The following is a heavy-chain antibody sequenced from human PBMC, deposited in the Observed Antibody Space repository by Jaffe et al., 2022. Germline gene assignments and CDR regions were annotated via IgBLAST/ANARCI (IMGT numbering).Heavy chain of an antibody. J-gene: IGHJ6*03. V-gene: IGHV3-30*02. Sequence: QVQLVESGGGVVQPGGSLRLSCAASGFTFSSYGMHWVRQAPGKGLEWVAFIRYDGSNKYYADSVKGRFTISRDNSKNTLYLQMNSLRAEDTAVYYCAKDKGEGYYYYMDVWGKGTTVTVSS. CDR2: IRYDGSNK. CDR1: GFTFSSYG. CDR3: AKDKGEGYYYYMDV.